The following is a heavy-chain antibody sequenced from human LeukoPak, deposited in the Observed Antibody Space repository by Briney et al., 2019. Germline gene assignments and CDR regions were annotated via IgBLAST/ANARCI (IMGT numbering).Heavy chain of an antibody. J-gene: IGHJ4*02. CDR2: ISSNGGNT. V-gene: IGHV3-64D*06. CDR1: GFTFSAYA. D-gene: IGHD5-12*01. Sequence: GGSLRLSCSASGFTFSAYAMHWVRQAPGKGLEYVSSISSNGGNTYYADSVKGRFTISRDNSKNTLSLQMSSLRAEDTADYYCVKPARGYSFGTYSFDYWGQGPLVTVSS. CDR3: VKPARGYSFGTYSFDY.